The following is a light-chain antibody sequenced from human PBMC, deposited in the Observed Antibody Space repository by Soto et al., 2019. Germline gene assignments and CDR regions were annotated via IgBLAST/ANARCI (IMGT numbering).Light chain of an antibody. CDR1: QGISSY. Sequence: DIQMTQSPSSVSASVGDRVTMPCRASQGISSYLAWYQQKPGKAPKLLXYAASSLQSGVPSRFSGSGSGTDFTLTISSLQPEDFATYYCQQSYSPPPVTFGQGTRLEIK. J-gene: IGKJ5*01. CDR3: QQSYSPPPVT. CDR2: AAS. V-gene: IGKV1-39*01.